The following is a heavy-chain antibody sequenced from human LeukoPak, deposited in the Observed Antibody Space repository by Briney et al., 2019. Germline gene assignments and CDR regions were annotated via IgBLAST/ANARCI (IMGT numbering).Heavy chain of an antibody. CDR3: ARVYQSAEYYFDY. J-gene: IGHJ4*02. Sequence: SETLSLACTVSGGSIDSYYWSWIRQPPGKGLEWIGYIYYTGSTEYHPSLKSRVTISLDTSKNQFSLKLTSVTAADSAVYYCARVYQSAEYYFDYWGQGNLVSVSS. CDR1: GGSIDSYY. D-gene: IGHD2-2*01. V-gene: IGHV4-59*01. CDR2: IYYTGST.